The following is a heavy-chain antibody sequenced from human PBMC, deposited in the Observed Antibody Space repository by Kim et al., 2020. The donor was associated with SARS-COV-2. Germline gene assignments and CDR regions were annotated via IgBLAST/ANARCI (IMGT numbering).Heavy chain of an antibody. J-gene: IGHJ3*02. V-gene: IGHV1-69*04. Sequence: NYAQMFQGRVTIHADKSTSTAYMDLSSLTSYDTAIYYCARDVREVGAFDIWGQGTLVTVSS. CDR3: ARDVREVGAFDI.